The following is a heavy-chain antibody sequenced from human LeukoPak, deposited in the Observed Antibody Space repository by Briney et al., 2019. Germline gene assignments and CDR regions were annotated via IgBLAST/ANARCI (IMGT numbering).Heavy chain of an antibody. CDR2: IRYDGSNK. CDR1: GFTFSTYG. J-gene: IGHJ4*02. Sequence: PGGSLRLSCVASGFTFSTYGMHWVRQAPGRGLEWVAFIRYDGSNKYYVDSVKGRFTISRDNAKKSLYLQMNSLRAEDTAVYYCARATTYDILTGFSDYWGQGTLVTVSS. D-gene: IGHD3-9*01. V-gene: IGHV3-30*02. CDR3: ARATTYDILTGFSDY.